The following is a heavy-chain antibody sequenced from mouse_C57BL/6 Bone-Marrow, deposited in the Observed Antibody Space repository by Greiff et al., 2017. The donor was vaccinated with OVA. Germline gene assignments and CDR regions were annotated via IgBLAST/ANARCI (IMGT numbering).Heavy chain of an antibody. Sequence: QVQLHQSGAELVRPGASVTLSCKASGYTFTDYEMHWVKQTPVHGLEWIGAIDPETGGTAYNQKFKGKAILTADKSSSTAYMELRSLTSEDSAVYDCTRGYSNYYAMDYWGQGTAVTVSA. V-gene: IGHV1-15*01. CDR1: GYTFTDYE. CDR3: TRGYSNYYAMDY. CDR2: IDPETGGT. D-gene: IGHD2-5*01. J-gene: IGHJ4*01.